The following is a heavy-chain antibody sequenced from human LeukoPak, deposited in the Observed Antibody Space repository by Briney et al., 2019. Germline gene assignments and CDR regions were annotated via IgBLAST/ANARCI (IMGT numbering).Heavy chain of an antibody. V-gene: IGHV3-53*01. CDR1: GFTVSSNY. D-gene: IGHD6-19*01. J-gene: IGHJ4*02. CDR3: AKRLAMTGTYHFDY. CDR2: IYSGGST. Sequence: GGSLRLSCAASGFTVSSNYMSWVRQAPGKGLEWVSVIYSGGSTYYADSVKGRFTISRDNFKNTLYLQMNSLRAEDTAVYYCAKRLAMTGTYHFDYWGQGTLVTVSS.